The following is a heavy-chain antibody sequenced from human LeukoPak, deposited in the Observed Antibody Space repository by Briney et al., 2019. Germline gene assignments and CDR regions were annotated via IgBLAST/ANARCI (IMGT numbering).Heavy chain of an antibody. CDR3: ARGGGRYYDRSFDN. CDR1: GFTVSSNY. CDR2: IKEDGREK. Sequence: GGSLGLSCAVSGFTVSSNYMTWVRQAPGKGLEWVANIKEDGREKYYVDSVKGRFTISRDNAKNSLYLQMNSLRAEDTAVYYCARGGGRYYDRSFDNWGQGTLVTVSS. J-gene: IGHJ4*02. D-gene: IGHD1-26*01. V-gene: IGHV3-7*04.